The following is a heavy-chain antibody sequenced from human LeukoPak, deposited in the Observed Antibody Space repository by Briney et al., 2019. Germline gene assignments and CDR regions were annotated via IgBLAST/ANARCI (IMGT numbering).Heavy chain of an antibody. V-gene: IGHV4-59*10. CDR3: ARGGTYGSGRHQHTPLDY. D-gene: IGHD3-10*01. Sequence: SETLSVTCAVSGGSISNDYWSWIRQAAGKELEWIGRVYTSGGTNYNPSLKSRVTISLDKSKKQFSLNLNSVTAADTAVYYCARGGTYGSGRHQHTPLDYWGPGTLVT. CDR1: GGSISNDY. CDR2: VYTSGGT. J-gene: IGHJ4*02.